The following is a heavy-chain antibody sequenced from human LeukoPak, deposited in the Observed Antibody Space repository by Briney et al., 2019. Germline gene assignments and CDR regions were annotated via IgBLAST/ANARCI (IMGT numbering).Heavy chain of an antibody. J-gene: IGHJ3*02. V-gene: IGHV4-38-2*02. CDR1: GYSISSGYY. CDR3: ARAQHVLLWFGELAGPFDI. Sequence: PSETLSLTCTVSGYSISSGYYWGWIRQPPGKGLEWIGSFYHRGSTYYNPSLKSRVTISVDTSKNQFSLKLSSVTAADTAVYYCARAQHVLLWFGELAGPFDIWGQGTMVTVSS. D-gene: IGHD3-10*01. CDR2: FYHRGST.